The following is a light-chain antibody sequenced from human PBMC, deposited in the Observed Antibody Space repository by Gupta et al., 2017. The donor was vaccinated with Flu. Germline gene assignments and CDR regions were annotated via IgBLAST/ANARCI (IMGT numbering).Light chain of an antibody. CDR1: SLRTYY. CDR2: YKN. J-gene: IGLJ3*02. CDR3: KSRDSSGDPWV. V-gene: IGLV3-19*01. Sequence: SSELTQDPAMSVALGQTVRITFQGDSLRTYYASWYQQKPGQAPVLVVYYKNNRPSGIPDRFSGSNSGNTASLTITGAQAEDEADYYCKSRDSSGDPWVFGGGTKLTVL.